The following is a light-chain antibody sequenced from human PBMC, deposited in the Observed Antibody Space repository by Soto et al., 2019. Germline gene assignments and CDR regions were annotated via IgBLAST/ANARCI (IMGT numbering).Light chain of an antibody. Sequence: QSVLTQPPSASGTPGQRVTMSCSGSSSNIGGNTVNWYQQFPGTAPKLLMFSNNQRPSGVPDRFSGSKSGTSASLAISGLQSADEADYYCEAWDDSVNGLVFGGGTKVTVL. CDR1: SSNIGGNT. CDR3: EAWDDSVNGLV. V-gene: IGLV1-44*01. J-gene: IGLJ2*01. CDR2: SNN.